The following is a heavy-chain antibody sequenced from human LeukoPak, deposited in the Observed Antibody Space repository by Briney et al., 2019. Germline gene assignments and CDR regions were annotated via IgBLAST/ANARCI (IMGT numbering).Heavy chain of an antibody. CDR3: ARALVTMVRGGWFDP. CDR1: GGSISSYY. CDR2: IYYSGST. V-gene: IGHV4-59*01. Sequence: SETLSLTCTVSGGSISSYYWSWIRQPPGKGLEWIGYIYYSGSTNYNPSLKSRVTISVDTSKDQFSLKLSSVTAADTAVYYCARALVTMVRGGWFDPWGQGTLVTVSS. J-gene: IGHJ5*02. D-gene: IGHD3-10*01.